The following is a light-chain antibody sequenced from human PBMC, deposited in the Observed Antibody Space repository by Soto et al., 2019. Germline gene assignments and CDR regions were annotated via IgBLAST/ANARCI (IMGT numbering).Light chain of an antibody. CDR1: QGISSY. CDR3: QQYYSYPLT. Sequence: AIRMTQSPSSLSASTGDRVTITCRASQGISSYLAWYQQKPGNAPKLLIYAASTLQSGVPSRFSGSGSGTAFTLTISSMQSEDFATYYCQQYYSYPLTFGQGTKVDIK. V-gene: IGKV1-8*01. CDR2: AAS. J-gene: IGKJ1*01.